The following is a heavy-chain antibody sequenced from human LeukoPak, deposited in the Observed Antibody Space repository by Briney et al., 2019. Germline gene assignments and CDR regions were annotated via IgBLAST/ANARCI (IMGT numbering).Heavy chain of an antibody. V-gene: IGHV4-4*07. CDR3: AREASYGYFYYYYYYMDV. CDR1: GGSISSYY. D-gene: IGHD5-18*01. Sequence: SETLSLTCTVSGGSISSYYWSWIRQPAGKGLEWIGRVFTSGSTDYNPSFKSRVTISVDTSKKQVSLRLSSVTAADTAVYYCAREASYGYFYYYYYYMDVWGKGTTVTVSS. CDR2: VFTSGST. J-gene: IGHJ6*03.